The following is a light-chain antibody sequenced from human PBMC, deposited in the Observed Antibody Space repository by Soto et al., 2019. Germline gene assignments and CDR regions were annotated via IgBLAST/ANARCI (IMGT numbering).Light chain of an antibody. CDR1: SSNIGAGYD. V-gene: IGLV1-40*01. J-gene: IGLJ1*01. CDR2: GNS. CDR3: RSYDSSLSGSV. Sequence: QSVLTQAPSVSGAPGQRVTISCTGSSSNIGAGYDVHWYQQLPGTAPKLLIYGNSNRPSGVPDRFSGSKSGTSASLAITGLQAEDEADYYCRSYDSSLSGSVFGTGTKVTVL.